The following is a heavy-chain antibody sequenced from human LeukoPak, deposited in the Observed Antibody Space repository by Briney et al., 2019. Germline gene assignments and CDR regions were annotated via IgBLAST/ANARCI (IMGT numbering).Heavy chain of an antibody. V-gene: IGHV4-61*01. CDR1: GGSISSGSYY. Sequence: PSETLSLTCTVSGGSISSGSYYWSWIRQPPGKGLGWIGNIYYSGNTKYNPSLKSRVTISVDTSKNQFYLKLRSVIAADTAVYYCARVYYSSSYDYWYFDLWGRGTLVTVSS. D-gene: IGHD6-13*01. CDR2: IYYSGNT. CDR3: ARVYYSSSYDYWYFDL. J-gene: IGHJ2*01.